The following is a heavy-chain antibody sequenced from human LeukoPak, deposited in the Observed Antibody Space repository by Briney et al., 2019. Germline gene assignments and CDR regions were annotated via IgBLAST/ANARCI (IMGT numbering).Heavy chain of an antibody. Sequence: PSETLSLTCTVSGGSISSYYWSWIRQPPGKGLEWIGYIYYSGSTNYNPSLKSRVTISVDTSKNQFSLKLSSVTAADTAVYYCARDGRQVPAAIPGLWGFDPWGQGTLVTVSS. J-gene: IGHJ5*02. CDR2: IYYSGST. V-gene: IGHV4-59*12. D-gene: IGHD2-2*02. CDR1: GGSISSYY. CDR3: ARDGRQVPAAIPGLWGFDP.